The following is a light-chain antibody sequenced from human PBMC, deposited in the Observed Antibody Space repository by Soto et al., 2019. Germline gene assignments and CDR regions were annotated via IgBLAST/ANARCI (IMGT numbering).Light chain of an antibody. CDR3: SSDTKESTVL. CDR2: DVL. J-gene: IGLJ2*01. CDR1: SSDVYYDY. V-gene: IGLV2-14*01. Sequence: QSALTQPASVSGSPGQSITISCTGTSSDVYYDYVSWYQQHPGTVPKLMIYDVLNRPSGVSNRFSGSKSGSTAFLTISGLQAEDEADYYCSSDTKESTVLFGGGTKLTVL.